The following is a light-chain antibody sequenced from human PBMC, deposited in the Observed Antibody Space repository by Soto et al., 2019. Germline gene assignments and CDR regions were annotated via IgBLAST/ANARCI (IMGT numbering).Light chain of an antibody. CDR3: SSYTSSSTLVV. CDR1: SSDVGGYNY. J-gene: IGLJ2*01. V-gene: IGLV2-14*01. Sequence: QSALTQPASVSGSPGQSITISCTGTSSDVGGYNYVSWYQQHPGKAPKLMIYEVSNRPSGVSNLFSGSKSGNTASLTISGLQAEDGADYYCSSYTSSSTLVVFGGGTKVTVL. CDR2: EVS.